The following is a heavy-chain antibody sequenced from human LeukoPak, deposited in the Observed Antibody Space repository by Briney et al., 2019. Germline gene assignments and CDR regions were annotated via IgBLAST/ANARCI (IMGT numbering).Heavy chain of an antibody. V-gene: IGHV4-34*01. Sequence: PGGSLRLSCAASGFSFADYDMSWIRQPPGKGLEWIGEINHSGSTNYNPSLKSRVTISVDTSKNQFSLKLSSVTAADTAVYYCASSSSWGYYFDYWGQGTLVTVSS. D-gene: IGHD6-13*01. CDR3: ASSSSWGYYFDY. CDR2: INHSGST. CDR1: GFSFADYD. J-gene: IGHJ4*02.